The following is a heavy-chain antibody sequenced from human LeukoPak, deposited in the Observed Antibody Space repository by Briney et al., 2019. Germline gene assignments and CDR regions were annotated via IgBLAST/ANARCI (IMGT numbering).Heavy chain of an antibody. CDR1: GYTFTGYY. CDR2: INPNSGNT. J-gene: IGHJ6*03. V-gene: IGHV1-8*03. Sequence: ASVKVSCKASGYTFTGYYMHWVRQAPGQGLEWMGWINPNSGNTGYAQKFQGRVTITADESTSTAYMELSSLRSEDTAVYYCARGVVVVAAIRGYYYYMDVWGKGTTVTISS. D-gene: IGHD2-15*01. CDR3: ARGVVVVAAIRGYYYYMDV.